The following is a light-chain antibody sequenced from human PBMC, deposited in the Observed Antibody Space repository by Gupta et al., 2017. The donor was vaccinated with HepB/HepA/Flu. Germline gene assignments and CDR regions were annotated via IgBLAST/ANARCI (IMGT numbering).Light chain of an antibody. V-gene: IGKV1-39*01. CDR3: QQSYTIPT. CDR1: QSIRSY. Sequence: DIQMTPSPSSLSASVGDRVTLTCRASQSIRSYLNWYQHKPGKAPKLMIYAASSLESGVPSLCSGGGSGKDFTLTITSRQPEYFASYYDQQSYTIPTFGEGTKVEIK. CDR2: AAS. J-gene: IGKJ4*01.